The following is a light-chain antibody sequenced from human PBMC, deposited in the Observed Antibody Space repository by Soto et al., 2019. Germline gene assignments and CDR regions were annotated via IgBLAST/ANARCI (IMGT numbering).Light chain of an antibody. CDR1: QSISSW. V-gene: IGKV1-5*01. J-gene: IGKJ2*01. Sequence: DIQMTQSPSTLSASVGDRVTITCRASQSISSWLAWYQQKPGKAPKLLICDASSLESGVPSRFSGSGSGTEFTLTISSLQPDDFATYYCQQYNSYSPNTFGQGTKLEIK. CDR2: DAS. CDR3: QQYNSYSPNT.